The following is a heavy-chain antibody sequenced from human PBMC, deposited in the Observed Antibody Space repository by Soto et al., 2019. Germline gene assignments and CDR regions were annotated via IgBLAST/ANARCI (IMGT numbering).Heavy chain of an antibody. CDR3: ARDPRYYSSTSCCFYGMDV. V-gene: IGHV4-39*07. CDR1: GASIISSSYY. Sequence: SETLSLTCTVSGASIISSSYYWGWIRQPPGKGLEWIGTVNYNGSTYYNPSLKSRVTISVDTSKKQLSPKLFSVTAAETAGYYCARDPRYYSSTSCCFYGMDVWGQGTTDTVSS. D-gene: IGHD2-2*01. J-gene: IGHJ6*02. CDR2: VNYNGST.